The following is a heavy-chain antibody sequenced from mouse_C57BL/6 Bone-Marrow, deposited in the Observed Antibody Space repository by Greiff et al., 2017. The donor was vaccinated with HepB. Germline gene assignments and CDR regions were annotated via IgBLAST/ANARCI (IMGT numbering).Heavy chain of an antibody. CDR3: ARSFYYDYEGYFDY. CDR2: IHPNSGST. D-gene: IGHD2-4*01. Sequence: QVHVKQPGAELVKPGASVKLSCKASGYTFTSYWMHWVKQRPGQGLEWIGMIHPNSGSTNYNEKFKSKATLTVDKSSSTAYMQLSSLTSEDSAVYYCARSFYYDYEGYFDYWGQGTTLTVSS. J-gene: IGHJ2*01. V-gene: IGHV1-64*01. CDR1: GYTFTSYW.